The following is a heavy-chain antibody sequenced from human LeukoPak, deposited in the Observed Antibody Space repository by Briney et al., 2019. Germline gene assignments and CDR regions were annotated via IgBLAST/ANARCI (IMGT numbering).Heavy chain of an antibody. J-gene: IGHJ4*02. CDR2: ISARGGNT. D-gene: IGHD6-13*01. V-gene: IGHV3-23*01. CDR3: AKDGKKYGSTWDFDY. CDR1: RFTLRSYA. Sequence: GGSLRLSCAASRFTLRSYAMIWVRQTPGKGLEWVSGISARGGNTNYADSVKGRFTISRDNSKNTLYLQLNSLRAEDTAVYYCAKDGKKYGSTWDFDYWGQGTLVTVSS.